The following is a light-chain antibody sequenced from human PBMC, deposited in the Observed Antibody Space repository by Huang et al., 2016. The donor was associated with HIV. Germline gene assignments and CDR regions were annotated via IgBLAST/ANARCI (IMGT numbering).Light chain of an antibody. Sequence: EIVLMQSPGTLSLSAGERVTLSCRASQNVSSNYLAWYQQKPGQAPRLLIYGASNRATGIPDRFRGSGSGTDFTLTISGLEPEDFAMYFCQQYGSSPYTFGQGTKLEIK. J-gene: IGKJ2*01. CDR3: QQYGSSPYT. V-gene: IGKV3-20*01. CDR2: GAS. CDR1: QNVSSNY.